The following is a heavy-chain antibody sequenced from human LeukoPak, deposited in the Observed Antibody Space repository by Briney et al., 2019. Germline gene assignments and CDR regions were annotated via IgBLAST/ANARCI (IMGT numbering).Heavy chain of an antibody. CDR3: ARDRNTIFGVVTT. D-gene: IGHD3-3*01. Sequence: SETLSLTCTVSGGSISSGDYYWSWIRQPPGKGLEWIGYIYYSGGTYYNPSLKSRVTISVDTSKNQFSLKLSSVTAADTAVYYCARDRNTIFGVVTTWGQGTLVTVSS. CDR1: GGSISSGDYY. J-gene: IGHJ5*02. V-gene: IGHV4-30-4*08. CDR2: IYYSGGT.